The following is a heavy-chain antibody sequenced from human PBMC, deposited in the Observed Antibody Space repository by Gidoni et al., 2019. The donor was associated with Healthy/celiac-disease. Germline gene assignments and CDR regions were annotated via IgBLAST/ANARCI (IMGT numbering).Heavy chain of an antibody. J-gene: IGHJ6*02. CDR1: GYTFTIYY. Sequence: QVQLVQSGAEVKKPGASVKVSCKASGYTFTIYYMPWVRQAPGQGLEWMGIINPSGGSTSYEQKFQGRVTMTRDTSTSTVYMELSSLRSEDTAVYYCARERRSSSSGNYGMDVWGQGTTVTVSS. V-gene: IGHV1-46*01. D-gene: IGHD6-6*01. CDR3: ARERRSSSSGNYGMDV. CDR2: INPSGGST.